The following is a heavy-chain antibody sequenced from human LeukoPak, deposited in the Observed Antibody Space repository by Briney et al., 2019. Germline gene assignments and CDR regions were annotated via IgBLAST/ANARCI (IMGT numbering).Heavy chain of an antibody. CDR2: IKQDGSEK. V-gene: IGHV3-7*01. CDR3: ARGSYPDY. Sequence: PGGSLRLSCAASGFTFKDYWMSWVRQAPGKGLEWVANIKQDGSEKYYVDSVKGRFTISRDNAKNSLYLQMNSLRAEDTAVYYCARGSYPDYWGQGTLVTVSS. CDR1: GFTFKDYW. J-gene: IGHJ4*02. D-gene: IGHD1-26*01.